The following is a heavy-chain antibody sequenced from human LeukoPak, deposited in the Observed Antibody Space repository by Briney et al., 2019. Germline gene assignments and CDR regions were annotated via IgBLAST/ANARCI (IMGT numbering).Heavy chain of an antibody. CDR1: GGSISSSSYY. Sequence: SETLSLTCTVSGGSISSSSYYWDWIRQPPGKVLEWIGSINYSGSTYYNPSLKSRVTISVDTSKNQFSLKLSSVTAADTAVYSCARPTVAGTPYDAFNIWGQGTMVTVSS. J-gene: IGHJ3*02. D-gene: IGHD6-19*01. CDR2: INYSGST. V-gene: IGHV4-39*01. CDR3: ARPTVAGTPYDAFNI.